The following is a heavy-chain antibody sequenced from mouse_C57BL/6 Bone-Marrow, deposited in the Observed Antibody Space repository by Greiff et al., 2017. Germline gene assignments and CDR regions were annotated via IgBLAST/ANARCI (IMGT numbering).Heavy chain of an antibody. CDR2: IDTNSGGT. Sequence: VQLQQPGAELVKPGASVTLSCKASGYTFTSYWMHWVKQRPGRGLEWIGRIDTNSGGTKYNEKFKSKATLTVDKPASTAYMQLSSLTSEDSAVYYCAVDFDVWGTGTTVTVSS. CDR1: GYTFTSYW. CDR3: AVDFDV. V-gene: IGHV1-72*01. J-gene: IGHJ1*03.